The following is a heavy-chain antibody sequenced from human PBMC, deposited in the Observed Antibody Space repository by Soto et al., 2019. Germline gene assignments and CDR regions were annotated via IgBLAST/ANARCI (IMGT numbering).Heavy chain of an antibody. V-gene: IGHV3-21*06. J-gene: IGHJ5*02. CDR3: ARRFGSYDCIDP. Sequence: EVRLVESGGGLVKPGGSLRLSCEASGFSFGSQTMIWVRQAPGKGLEWVASISSGNSYIYYGDSVKGRFTISRDNAKNSLYLQRNDLRAEDTAVYYCARRFGSYDCIDPWGQGTLVTVSS. CDR2: ISSGNSYI. D-gene: IGHD2-21*02. CDR1: GFSFGSQT.